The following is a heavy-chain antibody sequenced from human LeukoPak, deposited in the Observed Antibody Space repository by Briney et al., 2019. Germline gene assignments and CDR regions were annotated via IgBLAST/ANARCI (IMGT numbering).Heavy chain of an antibody. V-gene: IGHV4-4*07. CDR2: IYTSGST. D-gene: IGHD6-19*01. J-gene: IGHJ4*02. Sequence: SETLSLTCTVSGGSISSYYWSWIRQPAGKGLEWIGRIYTSGSTNYNPSLKRRVTISVDTSKNQFSLKLSSVTAADTAVYYCARVRGVAGTYAFDYWGQGTLVTVSS. CDR3: ARVRGVAGTYAFDY. CDR1: GGSISSYY.